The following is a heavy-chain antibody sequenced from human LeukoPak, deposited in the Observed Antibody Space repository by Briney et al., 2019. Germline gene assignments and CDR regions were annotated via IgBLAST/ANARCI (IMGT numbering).Heavy chain of an antibody. CDR2: IYYSGST. Sequence: SETLSLTCTVSGGSISSSSYYWGWIRQPPGKGLEWIGSIYYSGSTYYNPSLKSRVTISVDTSKNQFSLKLSSVTAADTAVYYCASHRMWSVVVPAPDAFDIWGQGTMVTVSS. V-gene: IGHV4-39*01. D-gene: IGHD2-2*01. CDR3: ASHRMWSVVVPAPDAFDI. J-gene: IGHJ3*02. CDR1: GGSISSSSYY.